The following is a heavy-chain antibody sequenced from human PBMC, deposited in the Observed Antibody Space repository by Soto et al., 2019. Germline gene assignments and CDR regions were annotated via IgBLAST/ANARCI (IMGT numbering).Heavy chain of an antibody. CDR3: AKDLKRGYSCGNY. J-gene: IGHJ4*02. Sequence: QVQLVESGGGVVQPGRSLRLSCAASGFTFSSYGMHWVRQAPGKGLEWVAVISYDGSNKYYADSVKGRFTISRDNSKNTLYLQMNSLRAEDTAVYYCAKDLKRGYSCGNYWGQGTLVTVSS. V-gene: IGHV3-30*18. CDR1: GFTFSSYG. CDR2: ISYDGSNK. D-gene: IGHD5-18*01.